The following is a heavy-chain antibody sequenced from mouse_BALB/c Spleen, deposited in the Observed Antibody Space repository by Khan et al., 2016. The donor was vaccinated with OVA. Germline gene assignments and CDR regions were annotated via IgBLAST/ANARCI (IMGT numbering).Heavy chain of an antibody. CDR2: IDPENGNT. CDR1: GFNIKDYY. D-gene: IGHD2-3*01. CDR3: ARDGYSPWFAY. J-gene: IGHJ3*01. V-gene: IGHV14-1*02. Sequence: EVKLFESGAELVRPGALIKLSCKASGFNIKDYYIHWVKQRPEQGLEWIGWIDPENGNTIYDPKFLGKASIRVDTSSNTVYLQLSSLTSEDTAVYYCARDGYSPWFAYWGQGTLVTVSA.